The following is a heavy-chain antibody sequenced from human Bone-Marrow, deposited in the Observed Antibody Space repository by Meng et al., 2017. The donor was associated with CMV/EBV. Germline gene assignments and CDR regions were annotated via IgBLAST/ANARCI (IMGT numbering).Heavy chain of an antibody. J-gene: IGHJ4*02. CDR1: GGSFSGYY. Sequence: SETLSLTCAVYGGSFSGYYWSWIRQPPGKGLEWIGEINHSGSTNYNPSLKSRVTISLDTSKNQFSLKLSSVTAADTAVYYCARDRYYYDSSGYYYDEYYFDYWGQGTLVTVSS. CDR3: ARDRYYYDSSGYYYDEYYFDY. D-gene: IGHD3-22*01. V-gene: IGHV4-34*01. CDR2: INHSGST.